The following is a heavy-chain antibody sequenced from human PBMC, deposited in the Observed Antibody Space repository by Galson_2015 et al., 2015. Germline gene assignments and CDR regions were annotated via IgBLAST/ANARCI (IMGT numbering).Heavy chain of an antibody. CDR3: AKDMGDHSNYVFDP. D-gene: IGHD4-11*01. CDR1: GFTFDDYA. V-gene: IGHV3-9*01. Sequence: SLRLSCAASGFTFDDYAMHWVRQAPGKGLEWVSGISWNSGSIGYADSVKGRFTISRDNAKNSLYLQMNSLRAEDTALYYCAKDMGDHSNYVFDPWGQGTLVTVSS. J-gene: IGHJ5*02. CDR2: ISWNSGSI.